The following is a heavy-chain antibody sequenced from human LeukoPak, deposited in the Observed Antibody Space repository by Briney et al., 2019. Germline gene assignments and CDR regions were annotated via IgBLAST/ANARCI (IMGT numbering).Heavy chain of an antibody. CDR1: GGSISSYN. V-gene: IGHV4-4*07. J-gene: IGHJ4*02. CDR2: IYTSGST. D-gene: IGHD1-26*01. CDR3: ARDPGSSYFDY. Sequence: SETLSLTCTVSGGSISSYNWSWIRQPPGKGLEWIGRIYTSGSTNYNPSLKSRVTISVDKSKNQFSLKLSSVTAADTAVYYCARDPGSSYFDYWGQGTLVTVSS.